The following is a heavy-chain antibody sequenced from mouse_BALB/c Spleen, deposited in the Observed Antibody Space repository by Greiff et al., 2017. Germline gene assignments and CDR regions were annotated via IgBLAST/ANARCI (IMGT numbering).Heavy chain of an antibody. V-gene: IGHV1-9*01. CDR3: ARGYGNYGYYFDY. Sequence: QVQLQQSGAELMKPGASVKISCKATGYTFSSYWIEWVKQRPGHGLEWIGEILPGSGSTNYNEKFKGKATFTADTSSNTAYMQLSSLTSEDSAVYYCARGYGNYGYYFDYWGQGTTLTVSS. CDR1: GYTFSSYW. D-gene: IGHD2-10*02. J-gene: IGHJ2*01. CDR2: ILPGSGST.